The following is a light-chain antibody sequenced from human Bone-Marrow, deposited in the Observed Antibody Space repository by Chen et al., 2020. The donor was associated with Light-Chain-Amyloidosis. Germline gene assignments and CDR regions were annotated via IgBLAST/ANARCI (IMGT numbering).Light chain of an antibody. CDR1: QSILYSSNNKNY. J-gene: IGKJ4*01. CDR2: WAS. CDR3: QQFYTVPIT. V-gene: IGKV4-1*01. Sequence: DIVMTQSPDSLAVSLGERATINCKSSQSILYSSNNKNYLAWYQQKPGQPPKLLLYWASTRESGVPERFSGSGSGTDFTLTISSLQAEDVAVYFCQQFYTVPITFGGGTKVDIK.